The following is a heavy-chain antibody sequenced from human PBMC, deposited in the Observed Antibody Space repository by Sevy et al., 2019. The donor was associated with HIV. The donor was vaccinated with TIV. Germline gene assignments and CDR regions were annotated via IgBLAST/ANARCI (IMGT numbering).Heavy chain of an antibody. D-gene: IGHD6-13*01. Sequence: GGSLRLSCAASGFTFSSYNMNWVRQAPGKGLEWVSSISSSSTYIYYADSVQGRFTISRDNAKNSLFLQMNSLRAEDTAVYHCARAFGTGIAAAPDLWGRGTLVTVSS. J-gene: IGHJ2*01. V-gene: IGHV3-21*01. CDR2: ISSSSTYI. CDR3: ARAFGTGIAAAPDL. CDR1: GFTFSSYN.